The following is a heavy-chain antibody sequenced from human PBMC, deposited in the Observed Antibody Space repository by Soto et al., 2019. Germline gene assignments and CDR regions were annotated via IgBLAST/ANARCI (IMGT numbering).Heavy chain of an antibody. CDR3: ARVPNFGVVVPAAIGWVDP. CDR1: GFTFSSYG. CDR2: LWYDGSNK. Sequence: QVQLVESGGGVVQPGRSLRLSCAASGFTFSSYGMHWVRQAPGKGLEWVAGLWYDGSNKYYADSGKGRFTISRDNSKNTSYLQMNILRAEDTALYYWARVPNFGVVVPAAIGWVDPLGEGTLVTFSS. J-gene: IGHJ5*02. D-gene: IGHD2-2*01. V-gene: IGHV3-33*01.